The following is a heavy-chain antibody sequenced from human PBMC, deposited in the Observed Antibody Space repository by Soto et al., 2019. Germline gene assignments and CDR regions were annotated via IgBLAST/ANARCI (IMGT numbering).Heavy chain of an antibody. CDR3: ARVGGPYCSSTSCYTSNWFDP. CDR2: IIPIFGTA. Sequence: QVQLVQSGAEVKKPGSSVKVSCKASGGTFSSYAISWVRQAPGQGLEWMGGIIPIFGTANYAQKFQGRVTITADESPSTAYMELSSLRSEDTAGYYCARVGGPYCSSTSCYTSNWFDPWGQGTLVTVSS. CDR1: GGTFSSYA. D-gene: IGHD2-2*02. V-gene: IGHV1-69*01. J-gene: IGHJ5*02.